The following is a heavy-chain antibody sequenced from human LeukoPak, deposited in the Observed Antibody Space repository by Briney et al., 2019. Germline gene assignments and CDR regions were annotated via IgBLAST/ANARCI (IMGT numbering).Heavy chain of an antibody. CDR3: ARDPYNWNDAVMTLDYYMDV. CDR1: GYTFTGYY. CDR2: INPNSGGT. J-gene: IGHJ6*03. V-gene: IGHV1-2*02. Sequence: ASVKVSCKASGYTFTGYYMHWMRQAPGQGLERMGWINPNSGGTNYAQKFQGRVTMTRDTSISTAYMELSRLRSDDTAVYYCARDPYNWNDAVMTLDYYMDVWGKGTTVTVSS. D-gene: IGHD1-20*01.